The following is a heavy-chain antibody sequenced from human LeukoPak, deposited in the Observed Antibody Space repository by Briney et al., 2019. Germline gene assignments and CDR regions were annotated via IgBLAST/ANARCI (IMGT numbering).Heavy chain of an antibody. D-gene: IGHD3-10*01. J-gene: IGHJ4*02. Sequence: PSETLSLTCTVSGVSISTSYRSWIRQPPGKGLEWIGYFYYSATTNYNPSLKSRVTISVDTSKNQFSLRLNSVTAADTAVYYCARSSGSGGFNYWGQGTLVTVSS. CDR1: GVSISTSY. V-gene: IGHV4-59*13. CDR2: FYYSATT. CDR3: ARSSGSGGFNY.